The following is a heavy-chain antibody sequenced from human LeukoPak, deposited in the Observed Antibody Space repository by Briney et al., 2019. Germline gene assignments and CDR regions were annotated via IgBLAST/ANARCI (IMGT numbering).Heavy chain of an antibody. CDR3: ARVPAAILSFDY. Sequence: AGGSLRLSCAASGFTFSCYWMSWVRQAPGKGLEWVANIKQDGSEKYYVDSVKGRFTISRDNAKNSLYLQMNSLRAEDTAVYYCARVPAAILSFDYWGQGTLVTVSS. V-gene: IGHV3-7*04. J-gene: IGHJ4*02. D-gene: IGHD2-2*02. CDR2: IKQDGSEK. CDR1: GFTFSCYW.